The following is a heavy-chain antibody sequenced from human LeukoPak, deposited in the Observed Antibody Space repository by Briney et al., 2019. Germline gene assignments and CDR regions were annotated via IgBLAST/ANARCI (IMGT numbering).Heavy chain of an antibody. CDR2: INPSGGST. Sequence: ASVKVSCKTSGYTFTNYYMHWVRQAPGQGLEWMGIINPSGGSTSYAQKFQGRVTITADESTSTAYMELSSLRSEDTAVYYCARGCRDGYNWYFDYWGQGTLVTVSS. J-gene: IGHJ4*02. V-gene: IGHV1-46*01. CDR1: GYTFTNYY. CDR3: ARGCRDGYNWYFDY. D-gene: IGHD5-24*01.